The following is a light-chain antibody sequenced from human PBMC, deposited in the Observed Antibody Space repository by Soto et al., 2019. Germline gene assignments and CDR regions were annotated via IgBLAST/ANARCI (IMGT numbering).Light chain of an antibody. CDR1: QDLSNF. J-gene: IGKJ3*01. Sequence: DIQMTQSPSSLSASVGDRVAITCQASQDLSNFLNWYQQKPGKAPKLLTYDASDLETGVPSRFSGSGSGTDFTFTISNLQPEDFATYYCQQYDSLPFTFGPGTKVDFK. CDR2: DAS. CDR3: QQYDSLPFT. V-gene: IGKV1-33*01.